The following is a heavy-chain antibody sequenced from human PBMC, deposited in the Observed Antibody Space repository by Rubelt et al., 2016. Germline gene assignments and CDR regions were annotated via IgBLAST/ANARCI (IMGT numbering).Heavy chain of an antibody. Sequence: EVQLLESGGGLVQPGGSLRLSCAASGFTFSSYAMSWVRQAPGKGLEWVSAISGSGGSTYYADSVKGRFTISRDNSKNTVHLQVNSLRAEDTALYYCARDPQYYGSGSSYYGMDVWGQGTTVTVSS. J-gene: IGHJ6*02. V-gene: IGHV3-23*01. CDR3: ARDPQYYGSGSSYYGMDV. CDR2: ISGSGGST. CDR1: GFTFSSYA. D-gene: IGHD3-10*01.